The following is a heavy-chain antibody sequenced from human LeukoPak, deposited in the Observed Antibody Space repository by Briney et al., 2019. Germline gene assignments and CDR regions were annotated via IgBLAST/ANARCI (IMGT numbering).Heavy chain of an antibody. Sequence: PGGSLRLSCVSSGCTFSNYWRKWVRQAPGKGLEWVASINEDGSGKFSVGSVKDRITISRDNNRNSLDLQINSLTVEDTAIYYCARDDGDVWGTGTTVTVSS. J-gene: IGHJ6*04. CDR3: ARDDGDV. V-gene: IGHV3-7*01. CDR1: GCTFSNYW. CDR2: INEDGSGK.